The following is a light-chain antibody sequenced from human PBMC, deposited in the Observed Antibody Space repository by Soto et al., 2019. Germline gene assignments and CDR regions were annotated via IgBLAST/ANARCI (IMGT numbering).Light chain of an antibody. CDR3: QQYNNWPRT. CDR1: QSVSSN. V-gene: IGKV3-15*01. Sequence: EKVMTQSPAPLSVSPGERATLSRRASQSVSSNLAWYQQKPGQAPRLLIYGASTRATGIPARFSGSGSGTEFTLTISSLQSEDFAVYYCQQYNNWPRTFGQGTKVDIK. J-gene: IGKJ1*01. CDR2: GAS.